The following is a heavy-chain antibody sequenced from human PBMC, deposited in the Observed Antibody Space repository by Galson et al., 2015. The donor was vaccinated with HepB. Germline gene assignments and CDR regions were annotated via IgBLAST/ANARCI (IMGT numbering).Heavy chain of an antibody. CDR1: GFTFISYS. Sequence: SLRLSCAASGFTFISYSMNWVRQAPGKGLEWVSSITSGSDYIYYADSVKGRFTISRDNAKNSLFLQMNSLRAEDAAVYYCVRKGSSTSILRNSWFDPWGQGILVTVSS. V-gene: IGHV3-21*01. D-gene: IGHD2-2*01. J-gene: IGHJ5*02. CDR2: ITSGSDYI. CDR3: VRKGSSTSILRNSWFDP.